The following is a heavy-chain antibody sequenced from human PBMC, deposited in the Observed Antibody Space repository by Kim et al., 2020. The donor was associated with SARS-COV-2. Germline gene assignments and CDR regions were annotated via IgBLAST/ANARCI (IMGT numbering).Heavy chain of an antibody. CDR3: ARRGGTRSYYFDY. J-gene: IGHJ4*02. V-gene: IGHV4-39*07. Sequence: NPSIKSRVTISVDTSKNQFSLKLSSVAAADTAVYYCARRGGTRSYYFDYWGQGTLVTVSS. D-gene: IGHD6-6*01.